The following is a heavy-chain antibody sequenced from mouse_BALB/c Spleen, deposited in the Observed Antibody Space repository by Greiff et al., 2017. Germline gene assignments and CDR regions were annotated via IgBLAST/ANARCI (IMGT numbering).Heavy chain of an antibody. Sequence: EVKVVESGAELVKPGASVKLSCTASGFNIKDTYMHWVKQRPEQGLEWIGRIDPANGNTKYDPKFQGKATITADTSSNTAYLQLSSLTSEDTAVYYCAAGSYFDYWGQGTTLTVSS. CDR2: IDPANGNT. V-gene: IGHV14-3*02. CDR1: GFNIKDTY. J-gene: IGHJ2*01. CDR3: AAGSYFDY. D-gene: IGHD4-1*01.